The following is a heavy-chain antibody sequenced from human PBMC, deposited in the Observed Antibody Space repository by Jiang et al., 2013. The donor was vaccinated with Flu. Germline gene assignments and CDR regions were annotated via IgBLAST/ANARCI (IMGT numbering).Heavy chain of an antibody. V-gene: IGHV2-5*01. CDR3: VHMGYCSGGSCGSGDY. CDR2: IYWNDDK. CDR1: GFSLSTYRVS. J-gene: IGHJ4*02. D-gene: IGHD2-15*01. Sequence: KPTQTLTLTCTFSGFSLSTYRVSVGWIRQPPGKALEWLALIYWNDDKRYSPSLKSRLTITKDTSKNQVVLTMTNMDPVDTATYYCVHMGYCSGGSCGSGDYWGQGTLVTVSS.